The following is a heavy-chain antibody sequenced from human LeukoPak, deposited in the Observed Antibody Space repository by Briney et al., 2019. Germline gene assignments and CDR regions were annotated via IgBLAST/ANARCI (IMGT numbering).Heavy chain of an antibody. Sequence: SVKVSCKTSGFTFRSSAIQWVRQARGQRLEWIGWIVVGSGATSYAHYLQERLTITRDMSTGTAYLELSGLRSEDTGIYYCAAETYTDSCCWFDPWGQGTLVTVST. CDR1: GFTFRSSA. D-gene: IGHD3-16*01. J-gene: IGHJ5*02. CDR3: AAETYTDSCCWFDP. V-gene: IGHV1-58*02. CDR2: IVVGSGAT.